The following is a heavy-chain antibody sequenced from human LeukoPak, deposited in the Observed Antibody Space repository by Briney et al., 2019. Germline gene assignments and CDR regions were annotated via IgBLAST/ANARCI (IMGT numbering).Heavy chain of an antibody. V-gene: IGHV3-23*01. CDR3: AKILGSSASGY. D-gene: IGHD6-6*01. J-gene: IGHJ4*02. Sequence: PGGSLRLSCAAPGFTSSTSAMNWVRRAPGKGLDWVSAISASGGSTYYADSVKGRFTISRDNSRNTLYLQMNSLRADDTAVYYCAKILGSSASGYWGQGTLVTVSS. CDR2: ISASGGST. CDR1: GFTSSTSA.